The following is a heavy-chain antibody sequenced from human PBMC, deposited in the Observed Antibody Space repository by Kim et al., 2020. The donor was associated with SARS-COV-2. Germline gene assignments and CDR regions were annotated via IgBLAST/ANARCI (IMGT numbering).Heavy chain of an antibody. Sequence: KGRFTISRDNSKNTLYLQMNSLRAEDTAVYYCAKDFTSGNYYDSSGYFDYWGQGTLVTVSS. D-gene: IGHD3-22*01. CDR3: AKDFTSGNYYDSSGYFDY. J-gene: IGHJ4*02. V-gene: IGHV3-23*01.